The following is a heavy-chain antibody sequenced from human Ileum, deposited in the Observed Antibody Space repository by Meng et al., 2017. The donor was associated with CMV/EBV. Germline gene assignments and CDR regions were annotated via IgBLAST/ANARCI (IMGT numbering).Heavy chain of an antibody. Sequence: GGSLRLSCAASGFTFSSYSMNWVRQAPGKGLEWVSSISSSSSYIYYADSVKGRFTISRDNAKNSLYLQMNSLRAEDTAVYYCARGGYCSSTSCPSPFDPWGQGTLVTVSS. D-gene: IGHD2-2*01. CDR1: GFTFSSYS. CDR2: ISSSSSYI. J-gene: IGHJ5*02. V-gene: IGHV3-21*01. CDR3: ARGGYCSSTSCPSPFDP.